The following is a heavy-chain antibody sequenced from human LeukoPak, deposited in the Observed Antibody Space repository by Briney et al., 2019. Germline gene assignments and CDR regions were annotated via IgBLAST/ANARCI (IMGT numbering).Heavy chain of an antibody. CDR2: IGGNGGGT. CDR1: GFTFSSFP. Sequence: PGGSLRLSCAASGFTFSSFPMRWVRQAPGTGLEWVSIIGGNGGGTYYADSVKGRFTISRDNSKNTLYLQMNSLRAEDTAVYFCAKERATTTSFDYWGQGTLVTVSS. D-gene: IGHD4-11*01. V-gene: IGHV3-23*01. J-gene: IGHJ4*02. CDR3: AKERATTTSFDY.